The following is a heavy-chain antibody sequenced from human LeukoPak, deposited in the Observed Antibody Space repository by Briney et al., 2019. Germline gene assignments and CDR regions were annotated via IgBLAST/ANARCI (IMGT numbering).Heavy chain of an antibody. J-gene: IGHJ6*03. CDR1: GFTFSSYA. V-gene: IGHV3-21*01. Sequence: PGGSLRLSCAASGFTFSSYAMSWVRQAPGKGLEWVSSISSSSSYIYYADSVKGRFTISRDNAKNSLYLQMNSLRAEDTAVYYCARGRHRGFGDPPYMDVWGKGTTVTASS. CDR3: ARGRHRGFGDPPYMDV. D-gene: IGHD3-10*01. CDR2: ISSSSSYI.